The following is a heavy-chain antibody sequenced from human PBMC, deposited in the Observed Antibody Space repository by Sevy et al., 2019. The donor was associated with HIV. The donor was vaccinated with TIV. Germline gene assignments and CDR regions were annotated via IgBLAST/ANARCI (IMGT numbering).Heavy chain of an antibody. D-gene: IGHD1-26*01. CDR1: GFTFSSYA. CDR2: ISGSGGST. Sequence: GGSLRLSCAASGFTFSSYAMSWVHQAPGKGLEWVSAISGSGGSTYYADSVKGRFTISRDNSKNTLYLQMNSLRAEDTAVYYCAKDTGIVGATTTDYWGQGTLVTVSS. CDR3: AKDTGIVGATTTDY. J-gene: IGHJ4*02. V-gene: IGHV3-23*01.